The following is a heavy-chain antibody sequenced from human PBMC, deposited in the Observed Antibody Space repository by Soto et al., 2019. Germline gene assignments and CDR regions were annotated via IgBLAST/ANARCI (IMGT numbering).Heavy chain of an antibody. J-gene: IGHJ4*02. V-gene: IGHV4-59*01. CDR1: GGSISSYN. CDR3: VRGRYCSGGSCYSDY. Sequence: QVQLQESGPGLVKPSETLSLTCTVSGGSISSYNWSWIRQPPGKGLEWIGYIYYSGSTNYNPSLKSRVTISVDTSKNQFSLKLSSVTAADTAVYYCVRGRYCSGGSCYSDYWGQGTLVTVSS. CDR2: IYYSGST. D-gene: IGHD2-15*01.